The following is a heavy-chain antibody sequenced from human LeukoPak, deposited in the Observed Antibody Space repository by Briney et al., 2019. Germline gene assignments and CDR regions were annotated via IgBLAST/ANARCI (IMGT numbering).Heavy chain of an antibody. D-gene: IGHD1-26*01. J-gene: IGHJ4*02. V-gene: IGHV4-4*07. CDR2: IYSSGSS. CDR1: GGSISIYY. Sequence: SETLSLTCTVSGGSISIYYWTWIRQPAGKGLEWIGRIYSSGSSDYNPSLKSRVTISVDTSKNQFSLKLSSVTAADTAVYYCARHSGGSYYGYFDYWGQGTLVTVSS. CDR3: ARHSGGSYYGYFDY.